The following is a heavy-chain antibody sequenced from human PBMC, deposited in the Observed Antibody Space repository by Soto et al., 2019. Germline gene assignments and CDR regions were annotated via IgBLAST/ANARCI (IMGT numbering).Heavy chain of an antibody. V-gene: IGHV1-58*01. Sequence: SVKVSCKASGFTFTSSAVQWVRQARGQRLEWIGWIVVGSGNTNYAQKFQERVTITRDMSTSTAYMELSSLRSEDTAVYYCAADRGFLEWFPVSLGAFDIWGQATMVTVSS. D-gene: IGHD3-3*01. CDR3: AADRGFLEWFPVSLGAFDI. CDR1: GFTFTSSA. CDR2: IVVGSGNT. J-gene: IGHJ3*02.